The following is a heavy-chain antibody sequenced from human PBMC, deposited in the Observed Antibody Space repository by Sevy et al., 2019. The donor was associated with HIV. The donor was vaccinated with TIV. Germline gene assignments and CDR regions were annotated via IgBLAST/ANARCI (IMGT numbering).Heavy chain of an antibody. CDR1: GGSIRTYL. CDR2: IFYGGSA. Sequence: SETLSLTCTVSGGSIRTYLWTWIRQPPGKGLEYIGNIFYGGSANYNPSLKSRVTISVGTSTNQLSLRLSSVTAADTAVYYCARPYSSGWSGAFDTWGQGTMVTVSS. CDR3: ARPYSSGWSGAFDT. J-gene: IGHJ3*02. D-gene: IGHD6-19*01. V-gene: IGHV4-59*08.